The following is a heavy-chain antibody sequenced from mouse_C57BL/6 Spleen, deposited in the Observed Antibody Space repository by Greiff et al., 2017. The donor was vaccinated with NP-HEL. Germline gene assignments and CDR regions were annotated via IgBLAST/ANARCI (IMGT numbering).Heavy chain of an antibody. CDR3: ARGGYGYLDY. D-gene: IGHD1-1*02. V-gene: IGHV1-69*01. J-gene: IGHJ2*01. CDR2: IDPSDSYT. CDR1: GYTFTSYW. Sequence: QVQLQQPGAELVMPGASVKLSCKASGYTFTSYWMHWVKQRPGQGLEWIGEIDPSDSYTNYNQKFKGKSTLTVDKSSSTAYMQLSSLTSEDSAVYYCARGGYGYLDYWGQGTTLTVSS.